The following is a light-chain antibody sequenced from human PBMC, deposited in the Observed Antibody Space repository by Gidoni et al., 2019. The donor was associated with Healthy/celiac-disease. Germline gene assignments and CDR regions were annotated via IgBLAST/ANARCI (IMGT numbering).Light chain of an antibody. CDR3: CSYAGSYTLWV. V-gene: IGLV2-11*01. CDR2: DVS. Sequence: QSALTQPRSVSGSPGQSVTISCTGTSCDVGGYNYVSWYQQHPGKAPKLMIYDVSKRPSGVPDRFSGSKSGNTASLTISGLQAEYEADYYCCSYAGSYTLWVFGGGTKLTVL. CDR1: SCDVGGYNY. J-gene: IGLJ3*02.